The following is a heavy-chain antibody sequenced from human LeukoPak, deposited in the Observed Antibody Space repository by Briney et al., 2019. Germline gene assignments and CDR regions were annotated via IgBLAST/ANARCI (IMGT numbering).Heavy chain of an antibody. D-gene: IGHD3-3*01. CDR1: GFTFSSYS. V-gene: IGHV3-21*01. CDR3: ARAVTYYDFWSGSEY. J-gene: IGHJ4*02. CDR2: ISSSSSYI. Sequence: PGGSLRLSFAASGFTFSSYSMNWVRRAPGKGREWVSSISSSSSYIYYADSVKGRFTISRDNAKNSLYLQMNSLRAEDTAVYYCARAVTYYDFWSGSEYWGQGTLVTVSS.